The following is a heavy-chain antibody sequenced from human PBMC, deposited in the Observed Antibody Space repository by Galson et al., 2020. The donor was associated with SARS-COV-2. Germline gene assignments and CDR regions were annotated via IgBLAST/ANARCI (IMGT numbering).Heavy chain of an antibody. CDR3: AKVDDFWTGYYTGFDY. V-gene: IGHV1-18*04. CDR1: GYPFTSYG. CDR2: ISAHHGNT. J-gene: IGHJ4*02. Sequence: ASVTVSCKASGYPFTSYGISWVRQAPGPALEWLGWISAHHGNTNYAEKLQGRVTMTPDTSTSPAYMELRSLSSDDTAVYYCAKVDDFWTGYYTGFDYWGQGTRVTVSS. D-gene: IGHD3-3*01.